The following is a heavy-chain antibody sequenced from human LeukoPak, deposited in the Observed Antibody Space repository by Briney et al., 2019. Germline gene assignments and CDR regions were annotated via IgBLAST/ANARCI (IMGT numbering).Heavy chain of an antibody. Sequence: ASVKVSCKASGYTFTNYPMIWVRQAPGQGLEWMGWISTGNGNTKYSQKFQGRVTITRDTSASTAYMSLSSLRSGDTAVYYCARDRYYDDSSAYKFDTWGQGTLVTVSS. V-gene: IGHV1-3*04. J-gene: IGHJ4*02. CDR2: ISTGNGNT. D-gene: IGHD3-22*01. CDR1: GYTFTNYP. CDR3: ARDRYYDDSSAYKFDT.